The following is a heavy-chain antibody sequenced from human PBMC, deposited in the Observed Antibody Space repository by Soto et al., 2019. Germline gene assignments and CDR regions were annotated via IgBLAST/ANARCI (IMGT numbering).Heavy chain of an antibody. V-gene: IGHV4-34*01. CDR1: GGSFSGYY. J-gene: IGHJ5*02. CDR2: INHSGST. CDR3: ARGRGITIFGVGMNWFDP. D-gene: IGHD3-3*01. Sequence: SETLSLTCAVYGGSFSGYYWSWIRQPPGKGLEWIGEINHSGSTNYNPSLKSRVTISVDTSKNQFSLKLSSVTAADTAVYYCARGRGITIFGVGMNWFDPWGQGTLVTVSS.